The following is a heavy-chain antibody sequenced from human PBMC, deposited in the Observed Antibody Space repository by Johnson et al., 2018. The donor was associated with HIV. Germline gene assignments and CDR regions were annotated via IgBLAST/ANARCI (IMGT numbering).Heavy chain of an antibody. V-gene: IGHV3-30-3*01. D-gene: IGHD3-22*01. CDR1: GFTFTSFA. Sequence: QVQLVESGGGLVKPGGSLRLSCAASGFTFTSFAMHWVRQAPGKGLEWVGFISYDGSNKYFTDSVRGRFTISRDNSRNTLFLQMNSLRAEDTGVYYCVRRFYDSSAFDIWGQGTLVTVSS. J-gene: IGHJ3*02. CDR2: ISYDGSNK. CDR3: VRRFYDSSAFDI.